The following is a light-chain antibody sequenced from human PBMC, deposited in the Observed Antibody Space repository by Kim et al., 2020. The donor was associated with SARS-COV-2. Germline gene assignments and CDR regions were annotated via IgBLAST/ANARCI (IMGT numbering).Light chain of an antibody. CDR1: KWGDKY. V-gene: IGLV3-1*01. CDR3: QAWDSSIVV. CDR2: QDS. J-gene: IGLJ2*01. Sequence: VSHGQTASITCSGDKWGDKYACWYQQRPGQSPLLVIYQDSKRPSGIPERFSGSNSGNTATLTISGTQAMDEADYYCQAWDSSIVVFGGGTQLTVL.